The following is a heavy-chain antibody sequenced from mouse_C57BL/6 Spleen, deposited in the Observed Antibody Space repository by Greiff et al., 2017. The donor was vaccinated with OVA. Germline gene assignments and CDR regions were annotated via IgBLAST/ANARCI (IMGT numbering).Heavy chain of an antibody. CDR2: IRSKSSNYAT. D-gene: IGHD1-1*01. Sequence: EVKLMESGGGLVQPKGSLKLSCAASGFTFNTYAMHWVRQAPGKGLEWVARIRSKSSNYATYYADSVKDRFTISRDDSQSMLYLQMNNLKTEDTAMYYCVRDMGYGSSYDYAMDYWGQGTSVTVSS. CDR1: GFTFNTYA. CDR3: VRDMGYGSSYDYAMDY. J-gene: IGHJ4*01. V-gene: IGHV10-3*01.